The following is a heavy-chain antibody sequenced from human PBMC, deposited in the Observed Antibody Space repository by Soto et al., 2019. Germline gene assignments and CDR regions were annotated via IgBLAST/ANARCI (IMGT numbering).Heavy chain of an antibody. J-gene: IGHJ3*02. Sequence: SETQSLTCTVSGGSISSEYCHWTWIRQAPGKGLEWIGYIHYSGSVHYNPSLQSRLTMSVDTSKNQFSLKLSSVTAADTAVYYCARLSVTTENAFDIWGQGTMVTVSS. D-gene: IGHD4-17*01. CDR1: GGSISSEYCH. CDR3: ARLSVTTENAFDI. V-gene: IGHV4-30-4*01. CDR2: IHYSGSV.